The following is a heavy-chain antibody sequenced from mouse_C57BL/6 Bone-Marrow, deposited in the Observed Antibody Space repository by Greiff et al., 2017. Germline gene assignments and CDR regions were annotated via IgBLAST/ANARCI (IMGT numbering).Heavy chain of an antibody. CDR1: GFTFSSYA. V-gene: IGHV5-4*01. CDR3: ARDGWWYFDV. CDR2: ISDGGSYT. J-gene: IGHJ1*03. Sequence: EVKLMESGGGLVKPGGSLKLSCAASGFTFSSYAMSWVRQTPEKRLEWVATISDGGSYTYYPDNVKGRFPISRDNAKNNLYLQMSHLKSEDTAMYYCARDGWWYFDVWGTGTTVTVSS. D-gene: IGHD2-3*01.